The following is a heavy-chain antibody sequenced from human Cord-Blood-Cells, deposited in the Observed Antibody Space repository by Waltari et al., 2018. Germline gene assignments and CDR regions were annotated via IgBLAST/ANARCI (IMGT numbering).Heavy chain of an antibody. D-gene: IGHD1-26*01. Sequence: QVQLVQSGAEVKKPGASVKVSCKASGYTFTSYAMHWVRKAPGQRLEWMGWINAGNGNTKYSQKFQGRVTITRDTSASTAYMELSSLRSEDTAVYYCARVGATSPDYYYYYGMDVWGQGTTVTVSS. CDR1: GYTFTSYA. CDR2: INAGNGNT. CDR3: ARVGATSPDYYYYYGMDV. V-gene: IGHV1-3*01. J-gene: IGHJ6*02.